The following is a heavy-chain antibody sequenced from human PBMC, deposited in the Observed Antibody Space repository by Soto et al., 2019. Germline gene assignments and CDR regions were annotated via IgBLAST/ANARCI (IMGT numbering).Heavy chain of an antibody. V-gene: IGHV3-11*01. CDR1: GFTFSDYY. J-gene: IGHJ3*02. Sequence: GGSLRLSCAASGFTFSDYYMSWIRQAPGKGLEWVSYISSSGSTIYYADSVKGRVTISRDNAKNSLYLQMNSLRAEDAAVYYCARDLAAMVRGARWHDAFDIWGPGTMVTV. CDR2: ISSSGSTI. CDR3: ARDLAAMVRGARWHDAFDI. D-gene: IGHD3-10*01.